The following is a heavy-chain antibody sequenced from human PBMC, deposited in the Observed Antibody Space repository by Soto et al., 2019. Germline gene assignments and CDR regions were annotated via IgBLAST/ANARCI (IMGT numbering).Heavy chain of an antibody. CDR1: GGSISSSSYY. D-gene: IGHD3-22*01. J-gene: IGHJ4*02. Sequence: SETLSLTCTVSGGSISSSSYYWGWIRQPPGKGLEWIGSIYYSGSTYYNPSLKSRVTISVDTSKNQFSLKLSSVTAADTAVYYCLSMIVVSGPDYFDYWGQGTLVTVSS. CDR3: LSMIVVSGPDYFDY. CDR2: IYYSGST. V-gene: IGHV4-39*01.